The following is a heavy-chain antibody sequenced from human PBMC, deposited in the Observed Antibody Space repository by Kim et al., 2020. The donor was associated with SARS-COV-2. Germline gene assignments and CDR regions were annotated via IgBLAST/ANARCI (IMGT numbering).Heavy chain of an antibody. CDR3: TRHPDYGGDDAFDI. D-gene: IGHD4-17*01. Sequence: ASVKGRFTISRDDSKNTAYLQMNSLKTEDTAVYYCTRHPDYGGDDAFDIWGQGTMVTVSS. V-gene: IGHV3-73*01. J-gene: IGHJ3*02.